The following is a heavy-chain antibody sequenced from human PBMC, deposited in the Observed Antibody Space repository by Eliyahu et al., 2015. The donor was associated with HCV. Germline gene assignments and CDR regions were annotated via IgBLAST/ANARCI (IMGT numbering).Heavy chain of an antibody. V-gene: IGHV4-39*07. Sequence: QLQLQESGPGLVKPSETLSLTCTVSGGSISSSPYFWGWLRQPPGKGLEWIGSFHYSGNTYYNPSLKSRVTISVDTSKDQFSLKVRSMTAADTAVYYCVREQKHCNPGGYWGQGTLVTVSS. CDR3: VREQKHCNPGGY. CDR1: GGSISSSPYF. J-gene: IGHJ4*02. CDR2: FHYSGNT. D-gene: IGHD2/OR15-2a*01.